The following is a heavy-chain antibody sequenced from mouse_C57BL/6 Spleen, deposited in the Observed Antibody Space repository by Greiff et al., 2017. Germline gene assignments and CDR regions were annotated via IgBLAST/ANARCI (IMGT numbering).Heavy chain of an antibody. Sequence: ESGPGLVKPSQSLSLTCSVTGYSITSGYYWNWIRQFPGNKLEWMGYISYDGSNNYNPSLKNRISITRDTSKNQFFLKLNSVTTEDTATYYCARVNWDLYYAMDYWGQGTSVTVSS. CDR3: ARVNWDLYYAMDY. J-gene: IGHJ4*01. V-gene: IGHV3-6*01. D-gene: IGHD4-1*01. CDR1: GYSITSGYY. CDR2: ISYDGSN.